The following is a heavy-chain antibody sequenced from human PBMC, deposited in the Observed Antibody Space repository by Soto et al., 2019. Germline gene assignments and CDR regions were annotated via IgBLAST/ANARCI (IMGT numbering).Heavy chain of an antibody. Sequence: HPGGSLRPSCAASGFTFSSYGMHWVRQAPGKGLEWVAVISYDGSNKYYAAPVKGRFTISRDDSKNTLYLQMNSLKTEDTAVYYCTTVPMTTVTNYYYYGMDVWGQGTTVTVSS. J-gene: IGHJ6*02. D-gene: IGHD4-4*01. CDR1: GFTFSSYG. CDR2: ISYDGSNK. V-gene: IGHV3-30*03. CDR3: TTVPMTTVTNYYYYGMDV.